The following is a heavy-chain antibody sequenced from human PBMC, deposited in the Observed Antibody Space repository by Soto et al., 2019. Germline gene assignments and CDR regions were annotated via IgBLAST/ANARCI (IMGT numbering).Heavy chain of an antibody. CDR1: GFPFSDYY. CDR2: IGSSSSYT. CDR3: ARSRPTGYYKY. Sequence: QVQLVESGGDLVKPGGSLRLSCAASGFPFSDYYMSWICQAPGMGLEWVSSIGSSSSYTNYADSVKGRFTISRDNAKNSLYLHMNSLRPEDTAVYYCARSRPTGYYKYWGQGPLVTVSA. V-gene: IGHV3-11*05. D-gene: IGHD3-9*01. J-gene: IGHJ4*02.